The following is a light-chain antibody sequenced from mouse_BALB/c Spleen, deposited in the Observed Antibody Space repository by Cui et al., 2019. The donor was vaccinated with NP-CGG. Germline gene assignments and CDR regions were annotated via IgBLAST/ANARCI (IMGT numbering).Light chain of an antibody. J-gene: IGLJ1*01. V-gene: IGLV1*01. Sequence: QDVVTQELELTTSPGETVTLTCRSSSGAVTTSNYANWVQEKPDHLFTGLIGGTKNRAPGVHASFSGSLIGDKAALTITGAQTEDEAIYFCALWYSNHWVFGGGTKLTVL. CDR3: ALWYSNHWV. CDR1: SGAVTTSNY. CDR2: GTK.